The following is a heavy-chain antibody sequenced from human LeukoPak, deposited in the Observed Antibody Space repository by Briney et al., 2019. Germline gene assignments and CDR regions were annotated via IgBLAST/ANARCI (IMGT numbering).Heavy chain of an antibody. CDR3: AREDGLRASSSYFDY. Sequence: SETLSLTCAVYGGTFSGYYWSWIRQPPGKGLEWIGEINRSESTKYNPSLKSRGTISLDTPKNQFSLRLSCVTAADTAVYYCAREDGLRASSSYFDYWGQGTLVTVSS. CDR2: INRSEST. CDR1: GGTFSGYY. D-gene: IGHD6-6*01. J-gene: IGHJ4*02. V-gene: IGHV4-34*01.